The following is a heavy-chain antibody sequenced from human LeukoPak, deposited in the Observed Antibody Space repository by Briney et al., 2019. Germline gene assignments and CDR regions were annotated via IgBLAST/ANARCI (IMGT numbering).Heavy chain of an antibody. CDR1: GFTLSSYW. CDR3: ARDPYSSGWYGNENYYWFDP. CDR2: IKQDGSEK. V-gene: IGHV3-7*01. J-gene: IGHJ5*02. D-gene: IGHD6-19*01. Sequence: GGSLRLSCAASGFTLSSYWMSWVRQAPGKGLEWVANIKQDGSEKYYVVSVKGRFTISRDNAKNSLYLQMNSLRAEDTAVYYCARDPYSSGWYGNENYYWFDPWGQGTLVTVSS.